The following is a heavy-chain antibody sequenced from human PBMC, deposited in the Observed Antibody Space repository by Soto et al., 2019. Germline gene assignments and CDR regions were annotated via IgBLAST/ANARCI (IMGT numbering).Heavy chain of an antibody. CDR3: AKVYETYCSGTSCYEGHFDS. CDR1: GFTFSDYG. Sequence: HPGGSLRLSCAASGFTFSDYGMHWVRQAPGKGLEWVAVISYNGGNKFYADSVKGRFIISRDNAMNTLYLQMDSPRAEDSALYFCAKVYETYCSGTSCYEGHFDSWGQGTQVTVSS. CDR2: ISYNGGNK. J-gene: IGHJ4*02. D-gene: IGHD2-2*01. V-gene: IGHV3-30*18.